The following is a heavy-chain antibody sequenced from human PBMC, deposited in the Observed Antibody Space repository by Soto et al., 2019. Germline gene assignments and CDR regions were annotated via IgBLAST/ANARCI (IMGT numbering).Heavy chain of an antibody. Sequence: QVQLVQSGGEVKKPGASVKVSCKASGDTVTKYGISWVRQAPGQGLEWLGWISFYNGHTNYALKFQDRITFTTDTSTSTAPMELRRLTSYDTAVYYCASATSIAVAGKETWGEGTLVTISS. CDR1: GDTVTKYG. CDR3: ASATSIAVAGKET. J-gene: IGHJ4*02. V-gene: IGHV1-18*01. CDR2: ISFYNGHT. D-gene: IGHD6-19*01.